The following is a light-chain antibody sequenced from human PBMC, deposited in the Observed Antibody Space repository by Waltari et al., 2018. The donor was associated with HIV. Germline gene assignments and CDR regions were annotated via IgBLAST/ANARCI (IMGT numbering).Light chain of an antibody. CDR2: TAS. Sequence: DIQMTQSPSSLSASVGDRVTITCRASQTINIYVNRYQQKPGKAPKLLIYTASSLQSGVPSRCSGGGSGTDFTLTISSLHPEDFATYYCQQTYTTPPEWTFGQGTRVEIK. CDR3: QQTYTTPPEWT. CDR1: QTINIY. J-gene: IGKJ1*01. V-gene: IGKV1-39*01.